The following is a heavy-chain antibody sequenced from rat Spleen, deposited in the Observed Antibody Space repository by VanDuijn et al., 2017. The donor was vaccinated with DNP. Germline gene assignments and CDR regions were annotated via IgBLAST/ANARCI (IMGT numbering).Heavy chain of an antibody. J-gene: IGHJ2*01. CDR3: ARWTRYFDY. CDR1: GYSITSSYR. V-gene: IGHV3-3*01. Sequence: EVHLQESGPGLVKPSQSLSLTCSVTGYSITSSYRWNWIRKFPGNKLEWMGYIYSAGSTNYNPSLKSRVSITRDTSKNQFFLQVNSVTSEDTATYYCARWTRYFDYWGQGVMVTVSS. D-gene: IGHD1-4*01. CDR2: IYSAGST.